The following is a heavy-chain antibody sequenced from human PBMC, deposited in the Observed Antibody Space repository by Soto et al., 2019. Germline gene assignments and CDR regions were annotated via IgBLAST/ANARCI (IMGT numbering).Heavy chain of an antibody. V-gene: IGHV4-31*03. CDR2: IYHSGST. CDR3: ERERCSTGCPMDV. Sequence: PSETLSLTCTVSGGFISSGGYYWAWIRQHPGKGLEWIGYIYHSGSTYYNPSLKSRVTISVDTSENQFSLRLSSVTAADTAIYYCERERCSTGCPMDVWGQGTTVTVSS. J-gene: IGHJ6*02. D-gene: IGHD2-2*01. CDR1: GGFISSGGYY.